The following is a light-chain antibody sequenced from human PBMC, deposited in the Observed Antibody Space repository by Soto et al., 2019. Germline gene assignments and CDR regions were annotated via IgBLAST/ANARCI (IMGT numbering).Light chain of an antibody. CDR1: QSISSW. CDR3: QQYNSYSHT. J-gene: IGKJ2*01. Sequence: DIQMTQSPSTLSASVGDRVTITCRASQSISSWLAWYQQKPGKAPKLLIYDASSLESGVPSRVSGSGSGTEFTLTLSSLQPDDFATYYCQQYNSYSHTFGQGTKLEIK. CDR2: DAS. V-gene: IGKV1-5*01.